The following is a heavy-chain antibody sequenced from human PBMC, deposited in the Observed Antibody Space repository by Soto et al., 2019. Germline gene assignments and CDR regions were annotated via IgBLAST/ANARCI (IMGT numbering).Heavy chain of an antibody. J-gene: IGHJ4*02. V-gene: IGHV3-23*01. CDR1: GFTFSSYA. CDR3: AKEIGTFTMIVVGSYDY. D-gene: IGHD3-22*01. Sequence: EVQLLESGGGLVQPGGSLRLSCAASGFTFSSYAMSWVRQAPGKGLEWVSAISGSGGSTYYADSVKGRFTISRDNSKNTLYLQMNSLRAEDTAVYYCAKEIGTFTMIVVGSYDYWGQGTLVTVSS. CDR2: ISGSGGST.